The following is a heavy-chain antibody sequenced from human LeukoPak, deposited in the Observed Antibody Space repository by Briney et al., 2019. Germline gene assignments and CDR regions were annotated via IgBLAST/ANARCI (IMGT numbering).Heavy chain of an antibody. CDR3: ARGPYGRPDY. D-gene: IGHD4-17*01. CDR2: IYYSGST. J-gene: IGHJ4*02. Sequence: SETLSLTCTVSGGSTSSYYWSWIRQPPGKGLEWIGYIYYSGSTNYNPSLKSRVIISVDTSKNQFSLKLSSVTAADTAVYYCARGPYGRPDYWGQGTLVTVSS. CDR1: GGSTSSYY. V-gene: IGHV4-59*01.